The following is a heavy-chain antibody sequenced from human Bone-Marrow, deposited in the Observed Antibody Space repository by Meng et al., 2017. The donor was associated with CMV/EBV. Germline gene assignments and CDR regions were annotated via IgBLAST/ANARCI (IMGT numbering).Heavy chain of an antibody. CDR1: GGSFSGYY. V-gene: IGHV4-34*01. D-gene: IGHD3-22*01. J-gene: IGHJ4*02. CDR3: AAGGYYYFDY. Sequence: SETLSLTCAVYGGSFSGYYWSWIRQPPGKGLEWIGEINHSGSTNYNPSLKSRVTISVDTSKNQFSLKLSSVTAADTAVYYCAAGGYYYFDYWGQGTLVTVSS. CDR2: INHSGST.